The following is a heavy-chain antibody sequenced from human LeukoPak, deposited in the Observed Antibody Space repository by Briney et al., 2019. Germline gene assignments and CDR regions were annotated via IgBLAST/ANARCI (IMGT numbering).Heavy chain of an antibody. J-gene: IGHJ4*02. D-gene: IGHD3-10*01. CDR1: GGSISSYY. Sequence: SETLSLTCTVSGGSISSYYWSWIRQPPGKGLEWIGYIYYSGSTNYNPSLKSRVTISVDTSKNQFSLKLSSVTAADTAVYYCASTYGSGSYGAPVFDYWGQGTLVTVSS. V-gene: IGHV4-59*08. CDR3: ASTYGSGSYGAPVFDY. CDR2: IYYSGST.